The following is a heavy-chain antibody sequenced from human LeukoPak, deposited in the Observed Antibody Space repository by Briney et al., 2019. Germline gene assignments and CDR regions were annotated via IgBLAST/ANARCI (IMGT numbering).Heavy chain of an antibody. CDR3: AKVMPPGRIRFYSYYMDV. D-gene: IGHD2-15*01. Sequence: GGSLRLSCAASGFTFSSYGMHWVRQAPGKGLEWVAFIRYDGSNKYYADSVKGRFTISRDNSKNTLYLQMNSLRAEDTAVYYCAKVMPPGRIRFYSYYMDVWGKGTTVSVS. CDR2: IRYDGSNK. CDR1: GFTFSSYG. V-gene: IGHV3-30*02. J-gene: IGHJ6*03.